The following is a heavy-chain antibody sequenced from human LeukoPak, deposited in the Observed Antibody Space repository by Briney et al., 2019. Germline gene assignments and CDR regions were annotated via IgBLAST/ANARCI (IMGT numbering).Heavy chain of an antibody. Sequence: SETLSLTCTISGGSVSDYYWSWIRQSPGKGLEWIGYIYYTGSTTYNPSLKSRVTMSADTSKNQFSLKLSSVTAADTAVYYCARETTVTTGYFDYWGQGTLVTVSS. J-gene: IGHJ4*02. V-gene: IGHV4-59*02. CDR3: ARETTVTTGYFDY. CDR1: GGSVSDYY. D-gene: IGHD4-17*01. CDR2: IYYTGST.